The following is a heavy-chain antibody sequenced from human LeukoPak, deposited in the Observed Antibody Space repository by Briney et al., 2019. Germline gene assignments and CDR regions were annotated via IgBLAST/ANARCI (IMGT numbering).Heavy chain of an antibody. J-gene: IGHJ4*02. D-gene: IGHD3-9*01. Sequence: ASVKVSCKASGYTFTGYYMHWVRQAPGQGLEWMGWINPNSGGTNYAQKFQGRVTMTRDTSISTAYMELSRLRSDDTAVYYCARDHARYDILTGYYVFDYWGQGTLVTVSS. CDR3: ARDHARYDILTGYYVFDY. V-gene: IGHV1-2*02. CDR2: INPNSGGT. CDR1: GYTFTGYY.